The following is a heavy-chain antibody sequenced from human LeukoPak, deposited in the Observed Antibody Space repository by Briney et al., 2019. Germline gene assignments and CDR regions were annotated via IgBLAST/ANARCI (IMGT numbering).Heavy chain of an antibody. V-gene: IGHV1-69*04. D-gene: IGHD4-11*01. J-gene: IGHJ2*01. CDR1: GGTYSSYA. CDR3: TTTVTTSGYWYFDL. CDR2: IIPILGIA. Sequence: ASVKVSCKASGGTYSSYAISWVRQAPGQGLEWMGRIIPILGIANYAQKFQGRVTITADESTSTAYMELSSLRSEDTAVYYCTTTVTTSGYWYFDLWGRGTLVIVSS.